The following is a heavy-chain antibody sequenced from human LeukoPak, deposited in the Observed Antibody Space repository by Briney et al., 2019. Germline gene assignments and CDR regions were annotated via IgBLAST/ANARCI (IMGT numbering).Heavy chain of an antibody. V-gene: IGHV3-53*01. Sequence: GGSLRLSCAASGFTVSSSYMSWVRQAPGKGLEWVSVIYSDGSTYYADSVKGRFTISRDNSKNTLYLQMNSLRAEDTAVYYCARESTVTTPYFDYWGQGTLVTVAS. D-gene: IGHD4-17*01. CDR1: GFTVSSSY. CDR2: IYSDGST. CDR3: ARESTVTTPYFDY. J-gene: IGHJ4*02.